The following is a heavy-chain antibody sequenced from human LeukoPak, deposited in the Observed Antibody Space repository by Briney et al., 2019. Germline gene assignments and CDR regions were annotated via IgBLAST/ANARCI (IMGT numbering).Heavy chain of an antibody. Sequence: GGSLRLSCAASGFTFSSYSMNWVRQAPGKGLEWVSSISSSSSYIYYADSVKGRFTISRDNAKNSLYLQMNSLRAEDTAVYYCAPTPGYSSTPERYFDYWGQGTLVTVSS. D-gene: IGHD6-13*01. V-gene: IGHV3-21*01. CDR3: APTPGYSSTPERYFDY. CDR2: ISSSSSYI. CDR1: GFTFSSYS. J-gene: IGHJ4*02.